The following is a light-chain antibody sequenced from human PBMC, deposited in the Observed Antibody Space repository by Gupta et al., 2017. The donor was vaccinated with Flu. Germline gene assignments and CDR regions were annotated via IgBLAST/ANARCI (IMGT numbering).Light chain of an antibody. CDR2: GNS. Sequence: QSVLTQPLSVSGAPGQRVTISCTGSSSNIGAGYDVHWYQQLPGTAPKLLIYGNSNRPSGVPDRFSGSKSGTSASLAITGLQAEDEADYYCQSYDSSLSGWNVVFGGGTKLTVL. J-gene: IGLJ2*01. V-gene: IGLV1-40*01. CDR3: QSYDSSLSGWNVV. CDR1: SSNIGAGYD.